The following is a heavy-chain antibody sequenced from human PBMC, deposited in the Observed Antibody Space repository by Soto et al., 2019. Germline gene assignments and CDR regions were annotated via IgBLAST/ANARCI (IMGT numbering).Heavy chain of an antibody. V-gene: IGHV4-30-4*01. CDR2: IYYSGST. J-gene: IGHJ6*02. Sequence: SETLSLTCTVSGGSISSGDYYWSWIRQPPGKGLEWIGYIYYSGSTYYNPSLKSRVTISVDTSKNQFSLKLSSVTAADTAVYYCARDREYYHGSGRPLDVWGQGTTVTVSS. D-gene: IGHD3-10*01. CDR3: ARDREYYHGSGRPLDV. CDR1: GGSISSGDYY.